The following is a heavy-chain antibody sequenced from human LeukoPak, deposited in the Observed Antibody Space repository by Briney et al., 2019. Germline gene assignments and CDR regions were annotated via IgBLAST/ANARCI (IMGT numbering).Heavy chain of an antibody. CDR3: ARLPSIAARPGDY. D-gene: IGHD6-6*01. V-gene: IGHV3-33*01. CDR2: IWYDGSNK. J-gene: IGHJ4*02. Sequence: GRSLRLSCAASGFTFSSYGMHWVRQAPGKGLEWVAVIWYDGSNKYYADSVKGRFTISRDNSKNTLYLQMNSLRAEDTAVYYCARLPSIAARPGDYWGQGTLVTVSS. CDR1: GFTFSSYG.